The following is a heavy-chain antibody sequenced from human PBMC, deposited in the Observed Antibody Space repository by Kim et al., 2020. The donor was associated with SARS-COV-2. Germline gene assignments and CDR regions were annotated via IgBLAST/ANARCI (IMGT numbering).Heavy chain of an antibody. J-gene: IGHJ6*02. CDR1: GFTFSNAW. CDR2: IKSKTDGGTT. CDR3: TTDAITYDFWSPFYGMDV. V-gene: IGHV3-15*01. D-gene: IGHD3-3*01. Sequence: GGSLRLSCAASGFTFSNAWMSWVRQAPGKGLEWVGRIKSKTDGGTTDYAAPVKGRFTISRDDSKNTLYLQMNSLKTEDTAVYYCTTDAITYDFWSPFYGMDVWGQGTTVTVSS.